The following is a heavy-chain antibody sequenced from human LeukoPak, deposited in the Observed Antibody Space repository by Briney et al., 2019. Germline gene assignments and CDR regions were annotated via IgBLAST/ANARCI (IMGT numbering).Heavy chain of an antibody. D-gene: IGHD4-17*01. Sequence: GGSLRLSFAASGFTFSSYAMSWVRQAPGKGLEWVSSIPRNGGSAYYADSVKGRFTISRDNSKNTLYLQLNSLRADDTAVYYCAKALYGDFVGFDXWGQGTLVTVXX. CDR1: GFTFSSYA. J-gene: IGHJ4*02. CDR3: AKALYGDFVGFDX. V-gene: IGHV3-23*01. CDR2: IPRNGGSA.